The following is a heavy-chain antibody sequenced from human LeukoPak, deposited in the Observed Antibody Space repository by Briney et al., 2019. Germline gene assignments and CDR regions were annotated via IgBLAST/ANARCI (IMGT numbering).Heavy chain of an antibody. Sequence: ASVKVSCKASGYSFTSFGMNWVRQAPGQGLEWMGWISAYNGNTNYAQKLQGRVTMTTDTSTSTAYMELRSLRSDDTAVYYCARDGLSGGSSYFDYWGQGTLVTVSS. CDR2: ISAYNGNT. J-gene: IGHJ4*02. CDR3: ARDGLSGGSSYFDY. CDR1: GYSFTSFG. D-gene: IGHD2-15*01. V-gene: IGHV1-18*01.